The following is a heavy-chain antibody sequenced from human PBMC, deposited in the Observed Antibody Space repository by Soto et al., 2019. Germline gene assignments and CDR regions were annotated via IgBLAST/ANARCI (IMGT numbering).Heavy chain of an antibody. Sequence: QVQLQESGPGLVEPSQTVSLTCTVSGGSISSDEYCWSWIRQTPGKGLEWIGHIYNRGSTYSNPSLKSRVTLSVDTSKNQFSLKLSSVTAADTAVYYCARGPSGDKVDYWGQGTLVTVSS. CDR3: ARGPSGDKVDY. CDR1: GGSISSDEYC. V-gene: IGHV4-30-4*01. CDR2: IYNRGST. J-gene: IGHJ4*02. D-gene: IGHD1-26*01.